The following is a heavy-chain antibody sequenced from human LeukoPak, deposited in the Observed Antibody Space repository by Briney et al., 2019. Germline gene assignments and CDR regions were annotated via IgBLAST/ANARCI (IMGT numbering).Heavy chain of an antibody. D-gene: IGHD3-9*01. V-gene: IGHV3-23*01. CDR1: GFTFSSYW. CDR2: ISGSGGTT. Sequence: GGSLRLSCAASGFTFSSYWMTWVRQAPGKGLEWVSGISGSGGTTYSADSVRGRFTISRDDSKNTLYLQMNSLRAEDTAVYYCAKYPTTGYSYYFDYWGQGTLVTVSS. J-gene: IGHJ4*02. CDR3: AKYPTTGYSYYFDY.